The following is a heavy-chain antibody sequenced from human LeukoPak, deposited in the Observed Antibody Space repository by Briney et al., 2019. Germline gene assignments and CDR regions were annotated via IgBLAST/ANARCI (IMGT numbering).Heavy chain of an antibody. CDR3: AKGGAAAAKGKYYFDS. CDR1: GFTFSSYA. V-gene: IGHV3-23*01. Sequence: GGSLRLSWAASGFTFSSYAMSWVRQAPEKGLEWVSSISGSGGSTYSADSLRGRFTISRDSSKNTLYLQMNSLRAEDTAVYYCAKGGAAAAKGKYYFDSWGQGTLVTVSS. CDR2: ISGSGGST. J-gene: IGHJ4*02. D-gene: IGHD6-13*01.